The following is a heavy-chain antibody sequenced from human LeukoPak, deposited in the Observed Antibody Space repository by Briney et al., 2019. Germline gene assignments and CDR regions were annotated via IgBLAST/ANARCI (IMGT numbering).Heavy chain of an antibody. Sequence: SETLSLTCTVSGDSITNYYWSWIRQPPGKGLEWIAYIYHSGSANYNPSLKSRVTISVDTSKNQFSLKLTSVTAADTALYYCARGRYCSGGSCYSVFDYWGQGTLVTVSS. CDR1: GDSITNYY. CDR3: ARGRYCSGGSCYSVFDY. D-gene: IGHD2-15*01. CDR2: IYHSGSA. J-gene: IGHJ4*02. V-gene: IGHV4-4*09.